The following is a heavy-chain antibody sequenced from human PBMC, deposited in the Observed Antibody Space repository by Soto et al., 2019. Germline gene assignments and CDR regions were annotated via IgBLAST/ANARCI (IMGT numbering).Heavy chain of an antibody. Sequence: QVQLVQSGAEVKKPGASVKVSCKASGYTFTSYDINWVRQATGQGLEWMGWMNPNSGNTGYAQEFQGRVTMTRNTSISTAYMELSSLRSEDTAVYYCAIDPVAVAGTFEDYWGQGTLVTVSS. D-gene: IGHD6-19*01. CDR2: MNPNSGNT. CDR3: AIDPVAVAGTFEDY. CDR1: GYTFTSYD. V-gene: IGHV1-8*01. J-gene: IGHJ4*02.